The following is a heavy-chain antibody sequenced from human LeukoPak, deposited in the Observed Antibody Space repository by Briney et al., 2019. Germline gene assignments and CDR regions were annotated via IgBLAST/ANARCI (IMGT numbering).Heavy chain of an antibody. V-gene: IGHV3-7*05. CDR2: IKPDGNEK. J-gene: IGHJ4*02. CDR1: GYSFTSYW. D-gene: IGHD3-10*01. CDR3: ARIGGWFGNDY. Sequence: GESLKISCKGSGYSFTSYWMSWVRQAPGKGLEWVANIKPDGNEKYYVDSLKGRFTISRDNAKNSLYLQMNSLRAEDTAVYYCARIGGWFGNDYWGQGTLVTVSS.